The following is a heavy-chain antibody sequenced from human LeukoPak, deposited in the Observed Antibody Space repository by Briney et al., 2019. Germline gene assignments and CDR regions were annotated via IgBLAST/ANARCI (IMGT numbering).Heavy chain of an antibody. CDR1: GFTFTDYH. CDR3: AASTYLRRPIDY. CDR2: ISGSGVSL. D-gene: IGHD4-17*01. Sequence: AGGSLRLSCVASGFTFTDYHMTWIRQTPGKGLEWLSNISGSGVSLFYADSVKGRFTISRDNDADSLYLEMKSLRAEDTGVYYCAASTYLRRPIDYWGRGTLVTVS. J-gene: IGHJ4*02. V-gene: IGHV3-11*04.